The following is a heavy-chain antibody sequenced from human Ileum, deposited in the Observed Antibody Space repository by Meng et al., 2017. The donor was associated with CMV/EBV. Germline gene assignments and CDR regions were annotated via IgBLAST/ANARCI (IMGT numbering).Heavy chain of an antibody. CDR3: VSDPGGVGY. V-gene: IGHV3-7*01. J-gene: IGHJ4*02. CDR1: GFTFTIHY. Sequence: DVQLVGAGGGLVQPGAFLRLCCEASGFTFTIHYMAWVRQAPGNGLEWVANINRDGSSKSYLNSVSGRFTISRDNAKNSLYLQMNSRRAEDIAIYYCVSDPGGVGYWGQGTLVTVSS. CDR2: INRDGSSK.